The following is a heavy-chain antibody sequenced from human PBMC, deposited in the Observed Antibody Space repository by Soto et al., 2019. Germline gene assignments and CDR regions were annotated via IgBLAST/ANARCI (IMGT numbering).Heavy chain of an antibody. CDR2: IYSGGST. Sequence: GGSLRLPCAASGFTVSSNYMSWVRQAPGKGLEWVSVIYSGGSTYYADSVKGRFTISRDNSKNTLYLQMNSLRAEDTAVYYCARDKVTAYYYYYGMDVWGQGTTVTVSS. V-gene: IGHV3-53*01. J-gene: IGHJ6*02. CDR1: GFTVSSNY. CDR3: ARDKVTAYYYYYGMDV. D-gene: IGHD2-21*02.